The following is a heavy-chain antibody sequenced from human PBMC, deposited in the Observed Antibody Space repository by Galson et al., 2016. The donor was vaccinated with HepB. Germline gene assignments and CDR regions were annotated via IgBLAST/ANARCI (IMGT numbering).Heavy chain of an antibody. CDR3: ARDRFFVVAPAAGTFDV. CDR2: IKQDGSEK. J-gene: IGHJ3*01. Sequence: SLRLSCAASGFTLSNYWMSWVRPTPGKGLEWVANIKQDGSEKFYVDSVKGRFTIPRDNAQSSLYLQLNRLRVEDTALYYCARDRFFVVAPAAGTFDVWGQGRMVTVSS. V-gene: IGHV3-7*04. D-gene: IGHD2-2*01. CDR1: GFTLSNYW.